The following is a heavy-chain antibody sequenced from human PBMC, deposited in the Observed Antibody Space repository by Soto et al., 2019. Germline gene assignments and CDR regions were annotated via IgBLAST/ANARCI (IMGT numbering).Heavy chain of an antibody. CDR3: ASAPTTVVTPYYFDY. V-gene: IGHV3-30-3*01. CDR1: GFTFSSYA. D-gene: IGHD4-17*01. CDR2: ISYDGSNK. J-gene: IGHJ4*02. Sequence: QVQLVESGGGVVQPGTSLRLSCAASGFTFSSYAMHWVRQAPGKGLEWVAVISYDGSNKYYADSVKGRFTISRDNSKNTPYLQMNSLRAEDTAVYYCASAPTTVVTPYYFDYWGQGTLVTVSS.